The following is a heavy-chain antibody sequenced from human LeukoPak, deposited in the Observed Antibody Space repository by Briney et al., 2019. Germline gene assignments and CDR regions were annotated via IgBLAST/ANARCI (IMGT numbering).Heavy chain of an antibody. V-gene: IGHV4-34*01. Sequence: PSETLSLTCAVYGGSFSGYYWSWIRQPPGKGLEWIGEINHSGSTNYNPSLKSRVTISVDTSKNQFSLKLSSVTAADTAVYYCARDGQWLRLSARGFDYWGQGTLVTVSS. J-gene: IGHJ4*02. CDR2: INHSGST. CDR1: GGSFSGYY. D-gene: IGHD5-12*01. CDR3: ARDGQWLRLSARGFDY.